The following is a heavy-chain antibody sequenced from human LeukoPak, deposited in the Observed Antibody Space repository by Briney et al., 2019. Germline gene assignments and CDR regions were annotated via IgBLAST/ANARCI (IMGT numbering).Heavy chain of an antibody. CDR2: ISVYNGNT. D-gene: IGHD1-26*01. CDR1: AYTFTSYA. CDR3: ARDLAGIVGVTAWFDP. V-gene: IGHV1-18*01. J-gene: IGHJ5*02. Sequence: VASVKVSCKASAYTFTSYAISWMRQAPGQGLEWMGWISVYNGNTSYAQKFQGRVTMTTDTSTNTVYMELRSLRFDDTAVYYCARDLAGIVGVTAWFDPWGQGTLVTVSS.